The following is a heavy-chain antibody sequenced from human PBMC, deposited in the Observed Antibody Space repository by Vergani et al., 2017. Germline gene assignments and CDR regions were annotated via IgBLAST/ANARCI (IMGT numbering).Heavy chain of an antibody. Sequence: QVQLVQSGAEVKKPGASVKVSCKASGYTFTSYAMHWVRQAPGQRLEWMGWINAGNGNTKYSQKFQGRVTITRDMSTSTAYMELSSLRSEDTAVYYFAAGPGGWTGDPDAFDIWGQRTMVTVSS. D-gene: IGHD3/OR15-3a*01. J-gene: IGHJ3*02. V-gene: IGHV1-3*01. CDR3: AAGPGGWTGDPDAFDI. CDR1: GYTFTSYA. CDR2: INAGNGNT.